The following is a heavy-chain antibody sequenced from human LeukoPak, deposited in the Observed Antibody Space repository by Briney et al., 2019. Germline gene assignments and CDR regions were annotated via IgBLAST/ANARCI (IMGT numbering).Heavy chain of an antibody. V-gene: IGHV3-21*01. CDR2: ISSSSSYI. Sequence: GGSLRLSCAASGFSFSHYSMNWVRQAPGKGLEWVSSISSSSSYIYYADSVRGRFTSSRDNAKNSLYLQMNSLRAEDTAVYYCARANDNYYYYYMDVWGKGTTVTISS. CDR1: GFSFSHYS. CDR3: ARANDNYYYYYMDV. J-gene: IGHJ6*03. D-gene: IGHD3-10*01.